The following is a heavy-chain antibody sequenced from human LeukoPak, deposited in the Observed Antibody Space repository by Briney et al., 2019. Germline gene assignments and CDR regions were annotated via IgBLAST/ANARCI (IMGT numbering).Heavy chain of an antibody. CDR3: ARELFDFDY. V-gene: IGHV3-23*01. CDR2: ITGSGGST. D-gene: IGHD3-10*01. CDR1: GFTFDNFA. Sequence: GGSLRLSCAPSGFTFDNFAMTWVRQAPGRGLEWVSEITGSGGSTYYADSVKGRFTISRDNSKNTLYLQMNSLRAEDTAIYYCARELFDFDYWGQGTLVTVSS. J-gene: IGHJ4*02.